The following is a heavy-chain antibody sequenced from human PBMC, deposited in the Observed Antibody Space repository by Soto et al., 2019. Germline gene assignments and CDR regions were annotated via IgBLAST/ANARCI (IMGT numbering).Heavy chain of an antibody. D-gene: IGHD2-15*01. CDR2: IIPIFGTA. CDR3: ASLIVVVAGDAFDI. V-gene: IGHV1-69*13. J-gene: IGHJ3*02. Sequence: ASVKVSCKASGGTFSSYAISWVRQAPGQGLEWMGGIIPIFGTANYAQKFQGRVTITADESTSTAYMELSSLRSEDTAVYYCASLIVVVAGDAFDIWGQGTMVTVSS. CDR1: GGTFSSYA.